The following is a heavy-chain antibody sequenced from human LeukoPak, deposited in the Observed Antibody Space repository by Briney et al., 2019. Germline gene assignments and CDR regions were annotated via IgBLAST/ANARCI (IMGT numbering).Heavy chain of an antibody. CDR3: ARGPPTAQYFQH. D-gene: IGHD1-1*01. V-gene: IGHV1-8*03. CDR1: GYTFTSYG. Sequence: GASVKVSCRASGYTFTSYGISWVRQAPGQGLEWMGWVNPNSGNTGYAQKFQGRVTITRNTSMSTVYMELSSLRSEDTAVYYCARGPPTAQYFQHWGQGTLVTVSS. J-gene: IGHJ1*01. CDR2: VNPNSGNT.